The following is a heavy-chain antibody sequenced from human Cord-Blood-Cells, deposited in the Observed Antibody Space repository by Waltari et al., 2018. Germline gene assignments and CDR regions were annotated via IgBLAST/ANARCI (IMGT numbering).Heavy chain of an antibody. J-gene: IGHJ4*02. CDR3: ARHRAGLWPT. Sequence: LQLQESGPGLVKPSEPLSLTCTVSGGSISSSSYYWGWIRQPPGKGLEWIGSIYYSGSTYYNPSLKSRVTISVDTSKNQFSLKLSSVTAADTAVYYCARHRAGLWPTWGQGTLVTVSS. CDR2: IYYSGST. V-gene: IGHV4-39*01. D-gene: IGHD5-18*01. CDR1: GGSISSSSYY.